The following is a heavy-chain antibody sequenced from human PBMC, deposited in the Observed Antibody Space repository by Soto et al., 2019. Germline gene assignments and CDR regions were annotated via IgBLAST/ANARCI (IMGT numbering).Heavy chain of an antibody. V-gene: IGHV3-9*01. CDR2: ISWNSGSI. Sequence: EVQLVESGGGLVQPGRSLRLSCAASGFTFDDYAMHWVRQAPGMGLEWVSGISWNSGSIGYADSVKGRFTISRDNAKNSLYLQMNSLRAEDTALYYCAKDIWSFGDYAYYYGMDVWGQGTTVTVSS. J-gene: IGHJ6*02. D-gene: IGHD4-17*01. CDR1: GFTFDDYA. CDR3: AKDIWSFGDYAYYYGMDV.